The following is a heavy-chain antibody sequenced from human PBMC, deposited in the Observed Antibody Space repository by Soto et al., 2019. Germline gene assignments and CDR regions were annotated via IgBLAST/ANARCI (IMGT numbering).Heavy chain of an antibody. V-gene: IGHV3-74*01. CDR3: ARVGGRSSLGSDS. Sequence: PVGSLRLSCAASGFTFSTYWMHWVRQAPGKGLVWVSRINSDGSSTSYADSVKGRFTISRDNAKNTLYLQMNSLRAEDTAVYYCARVGGRSSLGSDSWGQGTLVTVSS. CDR1: GFTFSTYW. CDR2: INSDGSST. J-gene: IGHJ4*02.